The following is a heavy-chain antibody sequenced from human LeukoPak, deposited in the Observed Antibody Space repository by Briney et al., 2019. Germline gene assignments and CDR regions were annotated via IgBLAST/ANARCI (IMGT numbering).Heavy chain of an antibody. CDR1: GFTFSSYA. CDR3: MKAPASYGTQGHFDY. CDR2: ISSNGGST. J-gene: IGHJ4*02. V-gene: IGHV3-64D*06. D-gene: IGHD4-17*01. Sequence: GSLRLSCSASGFTFSSYAVHWVRQAPGKGLECVSAISSNGGSTYYADSVKGRFAISRDNSKNTLYLQMSSLRAEDTAVYYCMKAPASYGTQGHFDYWGQGTLVTVSS.